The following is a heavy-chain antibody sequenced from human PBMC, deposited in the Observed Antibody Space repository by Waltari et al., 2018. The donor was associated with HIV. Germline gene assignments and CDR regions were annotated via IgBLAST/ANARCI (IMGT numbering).Heavy chain of an antibody. J-gene: IGHJ4*02. Sequence: QVQLVQSGAEVMKPGASVMISCKASGYTFTSYYMHWVRQAPGQGLEWMGIINPRDGSTRYPQNFQGRVTMDKDTSTSTNYMELSSLRSEDTAVYYCAREKRGYYDSSGYSFDYWGQGTLVTVSS. CDR2: INPRDGST. CDR1: GYTFTSYY. V-gene: IGHV1-46*01. D-gene: IGHD3-22*01. CDR3: AREKRGYYDSSGYSFDY.